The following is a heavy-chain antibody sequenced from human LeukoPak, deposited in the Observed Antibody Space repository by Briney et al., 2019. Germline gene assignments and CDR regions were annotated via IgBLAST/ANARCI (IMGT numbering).Heavy chain of an antibody. D-gene: IGHD6-6*01. Sequence: SVKVSCKASGFTFTSSAVQWVRQARGQRLEWIGWIVVGSGNTNYAQKFQERVTITRDMSTSTAYMELSSLRSEDTAVYYCARGPTSIAAAEYMDVWGKGTTVTVSS. CDR3: ARGPTSIAAAEYMDV. J-gene: IGHJ6*03. CDR2: IVVGSGNT. CDR1: GFTFTSSA. V-gene: IGHV1-58*01.